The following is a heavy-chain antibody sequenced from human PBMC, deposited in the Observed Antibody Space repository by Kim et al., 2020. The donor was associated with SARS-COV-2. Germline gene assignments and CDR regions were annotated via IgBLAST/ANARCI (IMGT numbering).Heavy chain of an antibody. J-gene: IGHJ4*02. Sequence: SVKVSCKASGGTFSSYAISWVRQAPGQGLEWMGGIIPIFGTANYAQKFQGRVTITADESTSTAYMELSSLRSEDTAVYYCARNRVVPAAPIDYWGQGTLVTVSS. CDR2: IIPIFGTA. V-gene: IGHV1-69*13. CDR1: GGTFSSYA. CDR3: ARNRVVPAAPIDY. D-gene: IGHD2-2*01.